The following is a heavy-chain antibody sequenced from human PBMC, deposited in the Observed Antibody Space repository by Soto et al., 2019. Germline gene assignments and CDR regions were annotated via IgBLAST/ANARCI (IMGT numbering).Heavy chain of an antibody. CDR1: GFPFSRYD. J-gene: IGHJ3*01. CDR3: SKAMIGSYDSDAFDV. Sequence: PGGSLRLSCAASGFPFSRYDMHWVRQAPGKGLEWVAVISYDESTTFYADSVKGRFTISRDNSKNTLFLQMNSLRPEDTAVYYCSKAMIGSYDSDAFDVWGQGTMVTVSS. CDR2: ISYDESTT. V-gene: IGHV3-30*18. D-gene: IGHD3-22*01.